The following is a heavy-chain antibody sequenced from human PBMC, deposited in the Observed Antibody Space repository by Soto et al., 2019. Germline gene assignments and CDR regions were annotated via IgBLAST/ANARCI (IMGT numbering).Heavy chain of an antibody. V-gene: IGHV3-64D*06. J-gene: IGHJ4*02. CDR1: GFTFSSYA. Sequence: VVSLRISCSASGFTFSSYAMHWVRQAPGKGLEYVSAISSNGGSTYYADSVKGRFTISRDNSKNTLYLQMSSLRAEDTAVYYCVKDFLTTVVTPAFDYWGQGTQVTVSS. CDR3: VKDFLTTVVTPAFDY. CDR2: ISSNGGST. D-gene: IGHD4-17*01.